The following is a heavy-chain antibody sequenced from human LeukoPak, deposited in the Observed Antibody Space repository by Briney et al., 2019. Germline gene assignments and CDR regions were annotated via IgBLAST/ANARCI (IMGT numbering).Heavy chain of an antibody. V-gene: IGHV3-74*01. D-gene: IGHD2-8*01. CDR2: IIGDGTRT. J-gene: IGHJ5*02. Sequence: GGSLRLSCAASGFSFSYHWMYWVRQGSGKGPVWVSRIIGDGTRTDYADSVKGRFTISRDNAKSTLYLQMNSLTVEDTAVYYCLRVDDANGHNWFDPWGQGTLVTVSS. CDR1: GFSFSYHW. CDR3: LRVDDANGHNWFDP.